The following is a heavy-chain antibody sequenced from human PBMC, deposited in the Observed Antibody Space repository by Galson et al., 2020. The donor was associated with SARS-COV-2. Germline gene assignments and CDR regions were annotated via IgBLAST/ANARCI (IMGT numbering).Heavy chain of an antibody. CDR2: ITQSGSV. CDR1: GGSFSGHY. J-gene: IGHJ4*02. Sequence: SETLSLRCDVYGGSFSGHYWSWIRQSPGKGLEWIGEITQSGSVNYTPSLKSRVTISADTSKNQFSLELRSVTAADTAIYYCARGLLQTTMVIVVYTSASFYFDTWGQGTLVSVSS. CDR3: ARGLLQTTMVIVVYTSASFYFDT. D-gene: IGHD3-22*01. V-gene: IGHV4-34*01.